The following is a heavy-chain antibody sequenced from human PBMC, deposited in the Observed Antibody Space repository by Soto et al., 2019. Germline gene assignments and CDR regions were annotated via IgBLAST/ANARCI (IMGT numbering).Heavy chain of an antibody. J-gene: IGHJ6*02. CDR2: FNPNSGGT. CDR3: ARVGMYSGSYYVWDGMDV. D-gene: IGHD1-26*01. Sequence: QVQLVQSGAEVKKPGASVKVSCKASGYTFTGYNMHWVRQAPGQGLEWMVWFNPNSGGTNYAQMFQGRVTMTRDTSISTAYMELSRLRSDDTAVYYCARVGMYSGSYYVWDGMDVWGQGTPVTVSS. CDR1: GYTFTGYN. V-gene: IGHV1-2*02.